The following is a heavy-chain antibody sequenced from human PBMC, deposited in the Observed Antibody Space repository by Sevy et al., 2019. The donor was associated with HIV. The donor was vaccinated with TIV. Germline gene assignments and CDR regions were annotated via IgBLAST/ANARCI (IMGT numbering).Heavy chain of an antibody. V-gene: IGHV1-18*04. J-gene: IGHJ3*02. Sequence: ASVKVSCKASVYTFTSYGISWVRQAPGQGLEGMGWISAYNGNTNYAQKLQGRVTMTTDTSTSTAYMELRSLRSDDKAVYYCASDLGGSYYTPDAFDIWGQGTMVTVSS. CDR3: ASDLGGSYYTPDAFDI. CDR2: ISAYNGNT. D-gene: IGHD1-26*01. CDR1: VYTFTSYG.